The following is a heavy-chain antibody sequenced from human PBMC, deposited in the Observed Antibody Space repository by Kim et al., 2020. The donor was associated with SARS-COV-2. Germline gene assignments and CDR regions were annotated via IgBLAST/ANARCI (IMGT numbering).Heavy chain of an antibody. V-gene: IGHV3-30*18. J-gene: IGHJ4*02. D-gene: IGHD3-16*01. CDR3: AKDLGQLHPIFFDY. Sequence: GGSLRLSCAASGFSFTSVAMHWVRQAPGKGLEWVTFTSYDENNKFYADSVRGRFTISRDSSKNTLYLQMNSLRPEDTAVYYCAKDLGQLHPIFFDYWGQGSLVTV. CDR2: TSYDENNK. CDR1: GFSFTSVA.